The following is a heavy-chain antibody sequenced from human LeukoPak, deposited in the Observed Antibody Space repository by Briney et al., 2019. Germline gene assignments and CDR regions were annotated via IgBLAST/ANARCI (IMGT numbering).Heavy chain of an antibody. V-gene: IGHV4-61*02. CDR3: ARTSGSAWSENDY. CDR1: GDSISSGDFY. CDR2: FYTSGST. J-gene: IGHJ4*02. D-gene: IGHD2-15*01. Sequence: NPSETLSLTCTVSGDSISSGDFYWSWIRQPAGKGLEWIGRFYTSGSTNYNPSLKSRVTMSVDTSKNQFSLKLSSVTAADTAVYYCARTSGSAWSENDYWGQGTLVTVSS.